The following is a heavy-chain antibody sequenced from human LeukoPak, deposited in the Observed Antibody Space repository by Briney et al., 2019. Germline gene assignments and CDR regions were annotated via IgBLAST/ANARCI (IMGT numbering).Heavy chain of an antibody. CDR2: IIPIFGTA. CDR3: ARDYSGEWEQLTGWWFDP. V-gene: IGHV1-69*06. D-gene: IGHD1-26*01. Sequence: GASVKVSCKASGGTFSNYAISWVRQAPGQGLEWMGGIIPIFGTANYAQKFQGRVTITADKSTSTAYMELSSLRSEDTAVYHCARDYSGEWEQLTGWWFDPWGQGTLVTVSS. CDR1: GGTFSNYA. J-gene: IGHJ5*02.